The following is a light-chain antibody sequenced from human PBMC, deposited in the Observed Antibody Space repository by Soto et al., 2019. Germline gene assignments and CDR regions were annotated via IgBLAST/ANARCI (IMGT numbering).Light chain of an antibody. Sequence: EIVMTQSPATLSVSVGERATLTCRASQSISSWLAWYQQKPGKAPKLLIYAASSLQSGVPARFSGSGSGSEFTLTISGLQSEDFAVYYCQQYNGRPPITFGQGTRLEIK. V-gene: IGKV1-5*01. J-gene: IGKJ5*01. CDR3: QQYNGRPPIT. CDR1: QSISSW. CDR2: AAS.